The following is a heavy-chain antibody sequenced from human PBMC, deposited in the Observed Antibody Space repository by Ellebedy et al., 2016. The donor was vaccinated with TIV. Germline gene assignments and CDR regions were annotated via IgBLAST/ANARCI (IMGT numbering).Heavy chain of an antibody. V-gene: IGHV3-13*01. CDR3: TIFEIISGGGYGMDV. CDR1: GFTFSRYD. Sequence: GGSLRLXXAASGFTFSRYDMHWVRQSTRKGLEWVASIDNAGDTYYPGSVKGRFTISRENAKNSLYLQMNSLRVEDTAVYYCTIFEIISGGGYGMDVWGQGTTVTVSS. CDR2: IDNAGDT. J-gene: IGHJ6*02. D-gene: IGHD3-16*01.